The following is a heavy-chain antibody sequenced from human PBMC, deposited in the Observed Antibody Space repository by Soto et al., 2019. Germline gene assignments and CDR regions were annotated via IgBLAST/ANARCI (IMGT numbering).Heavy chain of an antibody. Sequence: SETLSLTCAVSGASISSSNWWSWVRQPPGKGLEWIGEIYHSGSTNYNPSLKSRVTISVDKSKNQFSLKLSSVTAADTAVYYCARVKASGVNFDYWGQGTLVTVS. CDR3: ARVKASGVNFDY. J-gene: IGHJ4*02. CDR2: IYHSGST. V-gene: IGHV4-4*02. D-gene: IGHD3-10*01. CDR1: GASISSSNW.